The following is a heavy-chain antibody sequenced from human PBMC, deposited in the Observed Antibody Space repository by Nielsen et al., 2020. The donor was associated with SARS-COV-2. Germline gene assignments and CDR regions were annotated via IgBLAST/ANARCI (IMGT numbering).Heavy chain of an antibody. CDR1: GFTFDDYA. V-gene: IGHV3-9*01. Sequence: SLKIYCAASGFTFDDYAMHWVRQAPGKGLEWVSGLSWNSGSIGYADSVKCRFTISRDNAKNSLYLQMNSMRAEDTAFYYCANFGSIAVAGMNYWGQGTLVTVSS. CDR3: ANFGSIAVAGMNY. J-gene: IGHJ4*02. D-gene: IGHD6-19*01. CDR2: LSWNSGSI.